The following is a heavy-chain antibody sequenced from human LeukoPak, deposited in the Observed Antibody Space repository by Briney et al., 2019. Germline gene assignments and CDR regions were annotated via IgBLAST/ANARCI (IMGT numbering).Heavy chain of an antibody. J-gene: IGHJ4*02. CDR1: GFTFDDYA. Sequence: GGSLRLSCAASGFTFDDYAMHWVRQAPGKGLEWVSAISGSGGSTYYADSVKGRFTISRDNSKNTLYLQMNSLRAEDTAVYYCAKDQEPYYYDSSGYYDYWGQGTLVTVSS. CDR2: ISGSGGST. D-gene: IGHD3-22*01. CDR3: AKDQEPYYYDSSGYYDY. V-gene: IGHV3-23*01.